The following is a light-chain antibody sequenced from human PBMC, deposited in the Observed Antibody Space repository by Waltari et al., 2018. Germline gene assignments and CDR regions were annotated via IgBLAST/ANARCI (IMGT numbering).Light chain of an antibody. CDR1: QDINNC. V-gene: IGKV1-33*01. CDR2: DAS. Sequence: DIQMTQSPSSLSASVGARVTITCQASQDINNCLNWYKQKPGEVPHLLIYDASNLEIGVPSRFSGGGSGTDFTLTISSLQPEDIATYYCQQYDNLPLTFGGGTKVEIK. CDR3: QQYDNLPLT. J-gene: IGKJ4*01.